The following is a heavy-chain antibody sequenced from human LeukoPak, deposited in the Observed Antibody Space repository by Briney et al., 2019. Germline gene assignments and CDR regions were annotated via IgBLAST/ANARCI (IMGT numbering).Heavy chain of an antibody. CDR1: GGSISSSY. Sequence: SETLSLTCTVSGGSISSSYWSWIRQPPGKGLVWIGYIYYSGSTNYNPSLKSRVTMSVDTSKNQFSLKVTSVTAADTAVYYCARLTAYFDLWGRGTLVTVSS. CDR2: IYYSGST. J-gene: IGHJ2*01. V-gene: IGHV4-59*08. CDR3: ARLTAYFDL.